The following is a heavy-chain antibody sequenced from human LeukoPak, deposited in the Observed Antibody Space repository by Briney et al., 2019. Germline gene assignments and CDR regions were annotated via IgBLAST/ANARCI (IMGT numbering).Heavy chain of an antibody. CDR1: GGSISSYY. CDR3: ARLYCSGGSCYPLR. CDR2: IYYSGST. Sequence: SETLSLTCTVSGGSISSYYWSWIRQPPGKGLEWIGYIYYSGSTNYNPSLKSRVTISVDTSKNQFSLKLSSVTAADTAVYYCARLYCSGGSCYPLRWGQGTLVTVSS. J-gene: IGHJ4*02. V-gene: IGHV4-59*01. D-gene: IGHD2-15*01.